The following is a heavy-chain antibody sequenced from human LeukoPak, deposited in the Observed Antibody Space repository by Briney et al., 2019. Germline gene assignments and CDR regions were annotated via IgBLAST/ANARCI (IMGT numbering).Heavy chain of an antibody. CDR2: ISSSSSYI. D-gene: IGHD6-13*01. V-gene: IGHV3-21*01. J-gene: IGHJ4*02. Sequence: GGSLRPSCAASGFTFSSYGMHWVRQAPGKGLEWVSSISSSSSYIYYADSVKGRFTISRDNAKNSLYLQMNSLRAEDTAVYYCARDITGIAAAGIFDYWGQGTLVTVSS. CDR1: GFTFSSYG. CDR3: ARDITGIAAAGIFDY.